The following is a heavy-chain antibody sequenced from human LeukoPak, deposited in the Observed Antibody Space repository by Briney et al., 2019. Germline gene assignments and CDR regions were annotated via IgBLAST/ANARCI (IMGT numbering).Heavy chain of an antibody. CDR3: ARGGYLGYDVSLVDYYYALDA. J-gene: IGHJ6*02. CDR1: GGSFSGYY. CDR2: INHSGST. V-gene: IGHV4-34*01. Sequence: SETLSLTCAVYGGSFSGYYWSWIRQPPGKGLEWIGEINHSGSTNYNPSLKSRVTISVDTSKNQFSLKLRSVTVADTGVYYCARGGYLGYDVSLVDYYYALDAWGQGITVTVSS. D-gene: IGHD5-12*01.